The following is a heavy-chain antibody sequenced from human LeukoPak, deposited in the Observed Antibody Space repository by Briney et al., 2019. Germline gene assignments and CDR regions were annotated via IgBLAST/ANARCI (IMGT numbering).Heavy chain of an antibody. Sequence: EPGGSLRLSCAASGFTFSSYWMSWVRQAPGKGLEWVANIKQDGGQKFYVDSVKGRFSISRDNAKNSLYLQMDSLRPEDTAVYYCVTDGDYNWNYRSGFDYWGQGTLVTVSS. D-gene: IGHD1-7*01. V-gene: IGHV3-7*01. CDR2: IKQDGGQK. CDR3: VTDGDYNWNYRSGFDY. CDR1: GFTFSSYW. J-gene: IGHJ4*02.